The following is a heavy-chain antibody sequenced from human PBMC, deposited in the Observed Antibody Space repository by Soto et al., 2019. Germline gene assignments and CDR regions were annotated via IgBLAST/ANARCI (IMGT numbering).Heavy chain of an antibody. CDR2: IYHSGTT. V-gene: IGHV4-38-2*01. D-gene: IGHD1-1*01. CDR1: GYSVSSGYY. J-gene: IGHJ5*02. Sequence: SETLTLTCAVSGYSVSSGYYWGWIRQPPGKGLEWIATIYHSGTTYSNPSLKSRVTISVDTSKNQFSLKLSSVTAADTAVYYCVRDGTKTLRDWFDPWGQGISVTVSS. CDR3: VRDGTKTLRDWFDP.